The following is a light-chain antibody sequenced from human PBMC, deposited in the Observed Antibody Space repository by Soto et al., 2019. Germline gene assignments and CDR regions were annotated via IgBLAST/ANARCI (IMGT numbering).Light chain of an antibody. CDR2: WAS. Sequence: DIVMTQSPDSLAVSLGERATINCKSSQSVLYSSNNMNYLAWYQQKPGQPPKLLIYWASTRESGVPDRFSGSGSGTDFTLTITSLQAEGVAVYSCQQYYSTPLTFGGGTKVDIK. J-gene: IGKJ4*01. V-gene: IGKV4-1*01. CDR1: QSVLYSSNNMNY. CDR3: QQYYSTPLT.